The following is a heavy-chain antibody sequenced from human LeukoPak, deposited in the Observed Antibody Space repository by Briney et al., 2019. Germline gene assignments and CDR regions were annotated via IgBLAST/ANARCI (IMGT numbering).Heavy chain of an antibody. CDR2: MNPNSGNT. V-gene: IGHV1-8*03. J-gene: IGHJ6*03. Sequence: ASVKVSCKASGYTFTSYDINWVRQATGQGLEWMGWMNPNSGNTGYAQKFQGRVTITRNTSISTAYMELSSLRSEDTAAYYCARSAAGTGGNYYYYYMDVWGKGTTVTISS. D-gene: IGHD6-13*01. CDR3: ARSAAGTGGNYYYYYMDV. CDR1: GYTFTSYD.